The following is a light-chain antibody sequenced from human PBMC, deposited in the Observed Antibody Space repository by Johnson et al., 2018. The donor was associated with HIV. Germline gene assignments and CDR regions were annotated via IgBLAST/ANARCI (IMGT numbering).Light chain of an antibody. CDR1: SSNIGNNF. CDR3: GTWDSSLSLFV. CDR2: ENH. Sequence: QSVLTQPPSVSAAPGQKVTISCSGSSSNIGNNFVSWYQEFPGAAPKLLIYENHKRPSGIPDRFSGSKSGTSAPLGITGLKTRDEAEYYCGTWDSSLSLFVFVTGTKVTVL. J-gene: IGLJ1*01. V-gene: IGLV1-51*02.